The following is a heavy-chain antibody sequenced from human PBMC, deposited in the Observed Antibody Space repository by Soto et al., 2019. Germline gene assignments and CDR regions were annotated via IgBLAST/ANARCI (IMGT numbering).Heavy chain of an antibody. V-gene: IGHV6-1*01. CDR2: TYYRSKWYN. J-gene: IGHJ6*02. CDR3: AREGRHPRRYYDSSDYYYYGMDV. Sequence: QVQLQQSGPGLVKPSQTLSLTCAISGDSVSSNSAAWNWIRQSPSRGLEWLGRTYYRSKWYNDYAVSVKSRITINPDTSKNQFSLQLNSVTPEDTAVYYCAREGRHPRRYYDSSDYYYYGMDVWGQGTTVTVSS. CDR1: GDSVSSNSAA. D-gene: IGHD3-22*01.